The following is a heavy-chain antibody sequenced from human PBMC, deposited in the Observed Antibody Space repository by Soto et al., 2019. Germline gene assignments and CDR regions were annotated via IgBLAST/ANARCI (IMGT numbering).Heavy chain of an antibody. D-gene: IGHD2-8*02. CDR1: GGSISSYY. Sequence: LSLTCTVSGGSISSYYWSWIRQPPGKGLEWIGYIYFRGTTNYNPSLKSRVTMSADTSKNQFSLKLNSVTAADTAVYYCARDKITGLFDYWGQGSLVTVSS. CDR3: ARDKITGLFDY. CDR2: IYFRGTT. J-gene: IGHJ4*02. V-gene: IGHV4-59*01.